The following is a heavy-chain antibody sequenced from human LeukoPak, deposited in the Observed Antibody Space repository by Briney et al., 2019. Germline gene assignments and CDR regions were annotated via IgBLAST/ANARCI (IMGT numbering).Heavy chain of an antibody. CDR3: ARDYYTVLRFLEWDMRSSPPFDY. D-gene: IGHD3-3*01. CDR1: GFTFSSYS. Sequence: NPGGSLRLSCAASGFTFSSYSINWVRQAPGKGLEWVSSISSSSSYIYYADSVKGRFTISRDSAKNSLYLQMNSLRAEDTAVYYCARDYYTVLRFLEWDMRSSPPFDYWGQGTLVTVSS. V-gene: IGHV3-21*01. CDR2: ISSSSSYI. J-gene: IGHJ4*02.